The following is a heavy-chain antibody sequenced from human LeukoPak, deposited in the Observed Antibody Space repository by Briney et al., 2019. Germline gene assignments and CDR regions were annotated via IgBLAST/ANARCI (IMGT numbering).Heavy chain of an antibody. CDR1: GFTFSTYS. D-gene: IGHD3-22*01. J-gene: IGHJ4*02. CDR2: ISSGSSTI. V-gene: IGHV3-48*01. Sequence: HPGGSLRLSCAASGFTFSTYSMNWVRQAPGKGLEWVSYISSGSSTIYYADSVKGRLTISRDNAKNSLYLQMNSLRAEDTAVYYCARVSFYYDSSGPYWGQGTLVTVSS. CDR3: ARVSFYYDSSGPY.